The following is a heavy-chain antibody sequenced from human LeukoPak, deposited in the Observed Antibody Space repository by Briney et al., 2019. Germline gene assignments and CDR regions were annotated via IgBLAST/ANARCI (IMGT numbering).Heavy chain of an antibody. Sequence: SETLSLTCTVSGGSISSTSDYWGWIRQPPGKGLEWIGNIYYSGSTYYDPSLKSRVTISVDTSKNQFSLKLSSVTAADTAVYYCARAYSSSWYFNWFDPWGQGTLVTVSS. CDR1: GGSISSTSDY. CDR2: IYYSGST. J-gene: IGHJ5*02. V-gene: IGHV4-39*07. D-gene: IGHD6-13*01. CDR3: ARAYSSSWYFNWFDP.